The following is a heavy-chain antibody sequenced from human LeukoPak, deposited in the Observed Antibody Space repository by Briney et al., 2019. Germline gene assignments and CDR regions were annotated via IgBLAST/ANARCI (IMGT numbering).Heavy chain of an antibody. CDR3: ARDIRIIGATRYFDY. CDR2: IYYSGTT. Sequence: SETLSLTCTVSGGSISSYYWSWIRQPPGKGLEWIGYIYYSGTTNYNPSLKSRATMSVDTSKNQFSLSLSSVTPADTAVYYCARDIRIIGATRYFDYWGQGTLVTVSS. CDR1: GGSISSYY. J-gene: IGHJ4*02. V-gene: IGHV4-59*01. D-gene: IGHD1-26*01.